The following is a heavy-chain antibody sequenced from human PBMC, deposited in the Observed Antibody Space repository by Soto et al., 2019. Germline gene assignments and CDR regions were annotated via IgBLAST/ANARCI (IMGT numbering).Heavy chain of an antibody. Sequence: ETLSVTFTVYSASISGFYWSCIRKSAGNGLEWIGRIYATGTTDYNPSLKSRVMMSVDTSKKQFSLKLRSVTAADTAVYYCGRDGTKTLRDWFDPWGQGISVTV. D-gene: IGHD1-1*01. V-gene: IGHV4-4*07. CDR1: SASISGFY. CDR3: GRDGTKTLRDWFDP. CDR2: IYATGTT. J-gene: IGHJ5*02.